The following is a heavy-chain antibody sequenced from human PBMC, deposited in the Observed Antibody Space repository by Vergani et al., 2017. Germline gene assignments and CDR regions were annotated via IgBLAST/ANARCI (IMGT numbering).Heavy chain of an antibody. V-gene: IGHV3-23*01. D-gene: IGHD5-24*01. Sequence: EVQLLQSEGAVVQPGGSLRLSCVASGFTFSSHATSWVRQGHGQGLQWVSSIKNTGDSTHYADSVKGRFTISRDNSKNTLYLQMNSLRVDNTAVYYCGVGSNNYNGGKGTLVPVSS. J-gene: IGHJ1*01. CDR1: GFTFSSHA. CDR2: IKNTGDST. CDR3: GVGSNNYN.